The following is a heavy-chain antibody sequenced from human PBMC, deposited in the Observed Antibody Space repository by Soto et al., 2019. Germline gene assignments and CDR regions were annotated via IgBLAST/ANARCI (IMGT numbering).Heavy chain of an antibody. CDR2: ISGSGGST. CDR1: GFTFSSYA. CDR3: AKVALYNWNQYYFDY. D-gene: IGHD1-20*01. V-gene: IGHV3-23*01. Sequence: PGGSLRLSCAASGFTFSSYAMSWVRQAPGKGLEWVSAISGSGGSTYYADPVKGRFTISRDNSKNTLYLQMNSLRAEDTAVYYCAKVALYNWNQYYFDYWGQGTLVTVSS. J-gene: IGHJ4*02.